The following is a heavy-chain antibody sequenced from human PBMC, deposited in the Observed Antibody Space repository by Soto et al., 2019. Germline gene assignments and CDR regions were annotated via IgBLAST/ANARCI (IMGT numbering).Heavy chain of an antibody. CDR2: IFYSGST. J-gene: IGHJ4*02. Sequence: SSETLSLTCTVSGVSIHTNDYYWGWVRQPPGKGLEWIGNIFYSGSTFYNPSLRTRLTISIDTSNNQFSLRLHSVTAADAAVYYCAAGVVPASLNTGLVFWDLGTLDTV. CDR3: AAGVVPASLNTGLVF. CDR1: GVSIHTNDYY. V-gene: IGHV4-39*01. D-gene: IGHD2-15*01.